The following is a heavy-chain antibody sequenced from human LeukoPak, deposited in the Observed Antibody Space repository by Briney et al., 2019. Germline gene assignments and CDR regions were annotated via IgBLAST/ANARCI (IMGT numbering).Heavy chain of an antibody. D-gene: IGHD6-19*01. CDR3: ESSGWYFTEYFQH. CDR2: IYYSGST. CDR1: GGSISSYY. Sequence: SETLSLTCTVSGGSISSYYWSWIRQPPGKGLEWIGYIYYSGSTNYNPSLKSRVTISVDTSKNQFSLKLSSVTAADTAVYYCESSGWYFTEYFQHWGQGTLVTVSS. V-gene: IGHV4-59*08. J-gene: IGHJ1*01.